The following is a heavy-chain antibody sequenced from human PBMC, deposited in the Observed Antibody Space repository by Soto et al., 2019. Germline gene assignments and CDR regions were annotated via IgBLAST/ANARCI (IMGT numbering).Heavy chain of an antibody. CDR3: ARDLSRQSWKWFDP. Sequence: QVQLVQSGAEVKKPGSSVKVSCKASGGTFNRYAISWVRQAPGQGLEWMGGIIPIFGIGNDAQRFQGRVTITADESTGTAYMELSSLRSEDTGVYYCARDLSRQSWKWFDPWGQGTLVTVSS. CDR2: IIPIFGIG. CDR1: GGTFNRYA. D-gene: IGHD1-1*01. J-gene: IGHJ5*02. V-gene: IGHV1-69*01.